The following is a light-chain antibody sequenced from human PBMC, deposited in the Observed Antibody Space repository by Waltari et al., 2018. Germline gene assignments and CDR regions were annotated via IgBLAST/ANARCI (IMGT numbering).Light chain of an antibody. Sequence: DIQMTQSPSSLSASVGDRVTITCRASQGISNYLAWYQQKPGKVPKLLIYAASTWQSGVPSRFSGSGSGTDFTLTISRLQPEDVATYYCQKYNSAPQTFGQGTKVEIK. J-gene: IGKJ1*01. V-gene: IGKV1-27*01. CDR3: QKYNSAPQT. CDR1: QGISNY. CDR2: AAS.